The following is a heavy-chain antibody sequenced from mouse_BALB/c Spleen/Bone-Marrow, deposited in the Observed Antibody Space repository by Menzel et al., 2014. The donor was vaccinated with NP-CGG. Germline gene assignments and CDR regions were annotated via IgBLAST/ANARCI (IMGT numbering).Heavy chain of an antibody. Sequence: VQLQQSGPGLVAPSQSLSITCTVSGFSLTSYGVHWVRRPPGKVLEWLGVIWAGGSTNYNSALMSRLSISKDNSESQVFLKMNSLQTDDTAMYYGARGSYYEGAMDYWGQGTSVTVSS. CDR1: GFSLTSYG. V-gene: IGHV2-9*02. J-gene: IGHJ4*01. CDR3: ARGSYYEGAMDY. CDR2: IWAGGST. D-gene: IGHD1-1*01.